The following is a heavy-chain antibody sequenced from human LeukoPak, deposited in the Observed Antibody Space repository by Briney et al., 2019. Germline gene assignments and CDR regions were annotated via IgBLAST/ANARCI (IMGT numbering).Heavy chain of an antibody. Sequence: SETLSLTCTVSGGSISSSSYYWGWIRQPPGKGLEWIGSIYYSGSTYYNPSLKSRVTISVDTSKNQFSLKLSSVTAADTAVYYCARNHPGRPPPTRYFDLWGRGTLVTVSS. CDR1: GGSISSSSYY. J-gene: IGHJ2*01. D-gene: IGHD1-14*01. V-gene: IGHV4-39*07. CDR3: ARNHPGRPPPTRYFDL. CDR2: IYYSGST.